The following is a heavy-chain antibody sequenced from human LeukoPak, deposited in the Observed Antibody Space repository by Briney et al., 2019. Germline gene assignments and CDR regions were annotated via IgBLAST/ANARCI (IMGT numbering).Heavy chain of an antibody. J-gene: IGHJ5*02. CDR2: TKYGAST. V-gene: IGHV4-39*01. D-gene: IGHD5-18*01. CDR3: ARLGYGNGRVNWFDP. Sequence: GSLRLSCAASGFTFSSYAMSWVRQAPGKGLEWIATTKYGASTFYNPSLRSRVTISVGTSKNQFSLKVNSVTAADTAVYYCARLGYGNGRVNWFDPWGQGNLVTVSS. CDR1: GFTFSSYA.